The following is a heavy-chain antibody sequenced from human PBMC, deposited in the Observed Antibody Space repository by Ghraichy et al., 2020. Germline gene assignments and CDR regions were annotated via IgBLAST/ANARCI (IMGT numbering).Heavy chain of an antibody. CDR2: ISGSGGST. Sequence: LSLTCAASGFTFSSYAMSWVRQAPGKGLEWVSAISGSGGSTYYADSVKGRFTISRDNSKNTLYLQMNSLRAEDTAVYYCAKDRDKNWTFDLWGRGNLVTVSS. CDR1: GFTFSSYA. D-gene: IGHD3-10*01. CDR3: AKDRDKNWTFDL. V-gene: IGHV3-23*01. J-gene: IGHJ2*01.